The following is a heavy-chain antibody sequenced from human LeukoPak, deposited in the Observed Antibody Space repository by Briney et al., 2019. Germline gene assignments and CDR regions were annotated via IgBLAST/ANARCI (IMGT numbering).Heavy chain of an antibody. CDR1: GYSISSGYY. J-gene: IGHJ4*02. V-gene: IGHV4-38-2*02. CDR2: IYHSGST. D-gene: IGHD2-2*01. Sequence: SETLSLTCTVSGYSISSGYYWGWIRQPPGKGLEWIGSIYHSGSTYYNPSLKSRVTISVDTSKNQFSLKLGSVTAADTAVCYCARDKYQLLPFDYWGQGTLVTVSS. CDR3: ARDKYQLLPFDY.